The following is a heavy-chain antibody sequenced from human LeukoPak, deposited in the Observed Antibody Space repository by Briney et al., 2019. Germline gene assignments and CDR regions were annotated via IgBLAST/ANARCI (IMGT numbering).Heavy chain of an antibody. J-gene: IGHJ4*02. CDR1: GFTFSSYG. CDR2: INWDGDST. CDR3: ATAPYDSIGIFDY. V-gene: IGHV3-43D*03. Sequence: GGTLRLSCAASGFTFSSYGMSWVRQAPGKGRECVSLINWDGDSTYYSDSVKGRFTISRDNNKNSLYLQMNSLRTEDTALYYCATAPYDSIGIFDYWGQGTLVTVSS. D-gene: IGHD3-22*01.